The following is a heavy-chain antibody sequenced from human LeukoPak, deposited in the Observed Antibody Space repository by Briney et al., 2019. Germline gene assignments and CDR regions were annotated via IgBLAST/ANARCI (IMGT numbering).Heavy chain of an antibody. Sequence: GASVKVSCKASGYTFTSYGISWVRQAPGQGLEWMGWISAYNGNTNYAQKLQGRVTMTTDTSTSTAYMELRSLRSDDTAVYYCARGGSGIVVVPAAMSPYRYNWFDPWGQGTLVTVSS. J-gene: IGHJ5*02. D-gene: IGHD2-2*01. V-gene: IGHV1-18*01. CDR1: GYTFTSYG. CDR3: ARGGSGIVVVPAAMSPYRYNWFDP. CDR2: ISAYNGNT.